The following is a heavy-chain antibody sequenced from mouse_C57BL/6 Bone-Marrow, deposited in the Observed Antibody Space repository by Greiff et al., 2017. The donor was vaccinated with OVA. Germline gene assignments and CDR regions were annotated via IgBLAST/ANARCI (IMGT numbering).Heavy chain of an antibody. D-gene: IGHD2-5*01. CDR2: ISNGGGST. J-gene: IGHJ3*01. V-gene: IGHV5-12*01. CDR1: GFTFSDYY. Sequence: EVQLVESGGGLVQPGGSLKLSCAASGFTFSDYYMYWVRQTPEKRLEWVAYISNGGGSTYYPDTVKGRFTISRDNAKNTLYLQMSRLKSEDTAMYYCAIYSNFAYWGQGTLVTVSA. CDR3: AIYSNFAY.